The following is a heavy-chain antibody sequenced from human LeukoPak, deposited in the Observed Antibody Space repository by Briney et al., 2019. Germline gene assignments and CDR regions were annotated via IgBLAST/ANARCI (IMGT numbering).Heavy chain of an antibody. CDR3: AGYCSSTSCYTRDWFDP. Sequence: SETLSLTCAVYGGSFSGYYWSWIRQPPGKGLEWIGEINHSGSTSYNPSLKSRVTISVDTSKNQFSLKLSSVTAADTAVYYCAGYCSSTSCYTRDWFDPWGQGTLVTVSS. J-gene: IGHJ5*02. CDR2: INHSGST. V-gene: IGHV4-34*01. D-gene: IGHD2-2*02. CDR1: GGSFSGYY.